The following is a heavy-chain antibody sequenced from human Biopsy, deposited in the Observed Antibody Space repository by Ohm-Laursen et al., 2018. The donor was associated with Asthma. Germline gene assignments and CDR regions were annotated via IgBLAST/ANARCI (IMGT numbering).Heavy chain of an antibody. J-gene: IGHJ4*02. Sequence: LRLSCTASGFTFSNYGMHWVRQAPGKGLDWVAVISFDGGNKNYTDSVKGRFTISRDNSRNTLHLQMNSLRAEDTAVYYCAKDVFPGWELRRGPDYWGQGTLVTVSS. CDR3: AKDVFPGWELRRGPDY. D-gene: IGHD1-26*01. CDR1: GFTFSNYG. V-gene: IGHV3-30*18. CDR2: ISFDGGNK.